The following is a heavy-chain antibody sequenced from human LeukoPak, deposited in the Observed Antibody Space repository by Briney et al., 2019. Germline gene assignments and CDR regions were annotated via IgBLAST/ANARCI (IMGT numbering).Heavy chain of an antibody. V-gene: IGHV3-48*03. D-gene: IGHD1-14*01. CDR3: ARVKANLDY. J-gene: IGHJ4*02. CDR2: ISSSGSTI. Sequence: GGSLRLSCVASAFTFSSYEMNWVRQAPGKGLEWVSYISSSGSTIYYADSVKGRFTISRDNAKNSLYLQMNSLRAEDTAVYYCARVKANLDYWGQGTLVTVSS. CDR1: AFTFSSYE.